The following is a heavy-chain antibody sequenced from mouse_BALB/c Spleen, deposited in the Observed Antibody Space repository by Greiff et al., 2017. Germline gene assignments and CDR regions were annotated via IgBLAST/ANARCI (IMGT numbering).Heavy chain of an antibody. V-gene: IGHV2-9*02. D-gene: IGHD2-1*01. CDR1: GFSLTSYG. Sequence: QVQLKESGPGLVAPSQSLSITCTVSGFSLTSYGVHWVRQPPGKGLEWLGVIWAGGSTNYNSALMSRLSISKDNSKSQVFLKMNSLQTDVTAMYYCARRNGNYYYAMDYWGQGTSVTVSS. J-gene: IGHJ4*01. CDR3: ARRNGNYYYAMDY. CDR2: IWAGGST.